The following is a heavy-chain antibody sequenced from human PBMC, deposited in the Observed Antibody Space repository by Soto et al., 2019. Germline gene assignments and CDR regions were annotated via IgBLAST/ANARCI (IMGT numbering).Heavy chain of an antibody. CDR1: GGSINSSTCY. V-gene: IGHV4-30-4*01. CDR2: IHNSGST. CDR3: VRDLEWESGYYMFDP. J-gene: IGHJ5*02. Sequence: QVQLQESGPRLVKPSQTLSLTCTVSGGSINSSTCYWSWIRQPPGKGLEWIGYIHNSGSTSYNPSLKSRVIISVDTSTNQSSLKLTSVTAADTAVYYCVRDLEWESGYYMFDPWGQGTQVTVSS. D-gene: IGHD3-3*01.